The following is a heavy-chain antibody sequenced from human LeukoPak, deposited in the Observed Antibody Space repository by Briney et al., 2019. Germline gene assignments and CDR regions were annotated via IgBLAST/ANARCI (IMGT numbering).Heavy chain of an antibody. CDR1: GGSISSHY. Sequence: PSETLSLTCTVSGGSISSHYWSWIRHPAGKRLEWLGRIWTTGSTAYNPSYKSRLTMSMDKSNNQFSLKLTSITAADTAVYYCARVRAYANFVGSFDLWGRGALVTVPS. CDR2: IWTTGST. CDR3: ARVRAYANFVGSFDL. V-gene: IGHV4-4*07. D-gene: IGHD1-26*01. J-gene: IGHJ2*01.